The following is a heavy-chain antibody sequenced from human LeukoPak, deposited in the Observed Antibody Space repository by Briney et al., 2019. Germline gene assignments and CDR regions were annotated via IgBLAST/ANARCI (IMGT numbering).Heavy chain of an antibody. CDR1: GGSISSYY. Sequence: SETLSLTCTVSGGSISSYYWSWIGQSPGKGLEWIGYIYYIGSTNYNPSLKSRVTISVDTSKNQFSLKLSSVTAADTAVYYCARMGDRDDYNKYGMDVWGQGTTVTVAS. CDR2: IYYIGST. CDR3: ARMGDRDDYNKYGMDV. D-gene: IGHD5-24*01. J-gene: IGHJ6*02. V-gene: IGHV4-59*08.